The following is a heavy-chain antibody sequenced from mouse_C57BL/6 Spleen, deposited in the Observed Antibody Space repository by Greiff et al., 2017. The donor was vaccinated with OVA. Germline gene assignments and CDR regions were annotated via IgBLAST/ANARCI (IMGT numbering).Heavy chain of an antibody. J-gene: IGHJ2*01. D-gene: IGHD3-2*02. V-gene: IGHV1-82*01. CDR1: GYAFSSSW. Sequence: VQLQQSGPELVKPGASVKISCKASGYAFSSSWMNWVKQRPGKGLEWIGRIYPGDGDTNYNGKFKGKATLTADKSSSTASMQLSSLTSEDSAVYFGANLDSSGYGYYFDYWGQGTTLTVSS. CDR3: ANLDSSGYGYYFDY. CDR2: IYPGDGDT.